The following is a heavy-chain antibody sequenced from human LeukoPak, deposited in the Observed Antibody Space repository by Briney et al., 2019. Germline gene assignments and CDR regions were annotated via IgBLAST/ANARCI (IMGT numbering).Heavy chain of an antibody. CDR1: GFTFTNYG. Sequence: GGSLRLSCAASGFTFTNYGMHWVRRAPGKGLQWVAFIRYDGSNKYYADSVKGRFTISRDNSKNTLYLQMNSLRAEDTAVYYCAKDREGYCISSTCYGFFDYWGQGTLVTVSS. J-gene: IGHJ4*02. CDR3: AKDREGYCISSTCYGFFDY. CDR2: IRYDGSNK. D-gene: IGHD2-2*01. V-gene: IGHV3-30*02.